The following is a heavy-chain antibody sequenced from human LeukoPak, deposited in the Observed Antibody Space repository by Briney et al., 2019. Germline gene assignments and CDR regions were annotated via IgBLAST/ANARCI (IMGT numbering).Heavy chain of an antibody. V-gene: IGHV1-46*01. CDR3: ARDLYYYDSSGQQNYFDY. Sequence: GASVKVSCKASGYTFTSYYMHWVRQAPGQGLEWMGIINPSGGSTSYAQKFQGRVTMTRDTSTSTVYMELSSLRSEDTAVYYCARDLYYYDSSGQQNYFDYWGRGTLVTVSS. J-gene: IGHJ4*02. CDR1: GYTFTSYY. CDR2: INPSGGST. D-gene: IGHD3-22*01.